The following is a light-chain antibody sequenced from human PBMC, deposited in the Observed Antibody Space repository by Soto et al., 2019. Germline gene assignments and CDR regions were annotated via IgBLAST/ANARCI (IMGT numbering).Light chain of an antibody. CDR3: QSYDISLHNYV. J-gene: IGLJ1*01. V-gene: IGLV2-8*01. CDR2: EVV. Sequence: QSALTQPPSASGSPGQSVTISCTGTKNDIGVYDFVSWYQHHPGKAPRLIIYEVVQRPSGVPDRFSGSKSGNTASLTVSGLRAADEADYYCQSYDISLHNYVFGTGTKVTVL. CDR1: KNDIGVYDF.